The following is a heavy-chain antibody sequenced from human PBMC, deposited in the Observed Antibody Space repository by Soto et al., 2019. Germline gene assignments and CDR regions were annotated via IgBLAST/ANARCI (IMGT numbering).Heavy chain of an antibody. V-gene: IGHV4-61*01. CDR2: VYYSGST. CDR3: ARGVLRLLQWFDP. J-gene: IGHJ5*02. D-gene: IGHD3-3*01. CDR1: GASVNSENYY. Sequence: WETLSLTCTVSGASVNSENYYWSWIRQPPGKGLEWIGYVYYSGSTNYNPSLKSRATISLDTYKNQFSLKMTSMTSADTAFYYCARGVLRLLQWFDPWGQGTLVTVSS.